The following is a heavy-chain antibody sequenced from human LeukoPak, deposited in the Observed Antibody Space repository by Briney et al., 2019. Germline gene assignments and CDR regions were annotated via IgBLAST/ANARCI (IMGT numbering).Heavy chain of an antibody. D-gene: IGHD6-19*01. CDR3: ARDYSSGWYEGYYFDY. CDR2: INPSGGST. J-gene: IGHJ4*02. Sequence: GASVKVSCKASGYTFTSYYMHWVRQAPGQGLEWMGIINPSGGSTSYAQKFQGRVTMTRDTSTSTVYMELSSLRSEDTAVYYCARDYSSGWYEGYYFDYWGQGTLVTVSS. V-gene: IGHV1-46*01. CDR1: GYTFTSYY.